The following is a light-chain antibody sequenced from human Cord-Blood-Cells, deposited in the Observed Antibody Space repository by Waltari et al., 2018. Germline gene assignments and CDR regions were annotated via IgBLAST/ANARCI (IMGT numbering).Light chain of an antibody. V-gene: IGKV1-39*01. CDR3: QQSYSTPPFT. CDR2: AAS. J-gene: IGKJ3*01. Sequence: DIQMTQSPSSLSASVGDRVTITCRASQSISSYLNWYQQKPGKAPKLLIYAASSLQSWVPSRFSGSGSVTDFTLTISSLQPEDFATYYCQQSYSTPPFTFGPGTKVDIK. CDR1: QSISSY.